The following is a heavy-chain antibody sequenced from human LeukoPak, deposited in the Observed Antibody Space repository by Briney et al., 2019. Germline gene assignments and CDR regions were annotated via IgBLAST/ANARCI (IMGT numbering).Heavy chain of an antibody. CDR3: ARGPLGGNYSYYYYYYMDV. CDR1: GYTFTGYY. CDR2: INPNSGGT. V-gene: IGHV1-2*02. J-gene: IGHJ6*03. Sequence: ASVKVSCKASGYTFTGYYMHWVRQAPGQGLEWMGWINPNSGGTNYAQKFQGRVTMTRDTSISTAYMELSRLRSDDTAVYYCARGPLGGNYSYYYYYYMDVWGKGTTVTVSS. D-gene: IGHD1-26*01.